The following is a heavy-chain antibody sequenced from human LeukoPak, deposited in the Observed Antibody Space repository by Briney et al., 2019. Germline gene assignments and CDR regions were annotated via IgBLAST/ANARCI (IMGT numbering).Heavy chain of an antibody. CDR1: GGSISSSNW. J-gene: IGHJ5*02. Sequence: PSETLSLTCAVSGGSISSSNWWSWVRQPPGKGLEWIGEIYHSGSTNYNPSLKSRVTISVDKSKNQFSLKLSSVTAADTAAYYCARDLPTRDGSSWFEGEYNWFDPWGQGTLVTVFS. CDR2: IYHSGST. CDR3: ARDLPTRDGSSWFEGEYNWFDP. V-gene: IGHV4-4*02. D-gene: IGHD6-13*01.